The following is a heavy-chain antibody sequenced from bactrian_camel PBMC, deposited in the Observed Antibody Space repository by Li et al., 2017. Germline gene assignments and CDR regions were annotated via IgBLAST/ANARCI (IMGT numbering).Heavy chain of an antibody. D-gene: IGHD7*01. Sequence: HVQLVESGGGSVQVGGSHALSCLYSRSPNDRHSGYCMGWFRQPPGKEREGVAAFDTDGSTVYADAVKGRFTISQDSAKYTLYLQMNNMNPEDTGIYYCSADRFGRFPTVKTGGFCYSGEGYSYWGQGTQVTVS. J-gene: IGHJ4*01. CDR2: FDTDGST. CDR3: SADRFGRFPTVKTGGFCYSGEGYSY. CDR1: RSPNDRHSGYC. V-gene: IGHV3S55*01.